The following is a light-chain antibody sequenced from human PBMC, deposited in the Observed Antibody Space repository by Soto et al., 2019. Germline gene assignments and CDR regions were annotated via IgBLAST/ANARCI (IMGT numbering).Light chain of an antibody. J-gene: IGKJ1*01. CDR2: DAS. Sequence: DIQMTQSPSTLSASVGDRVTITCRASQTIFNWLAWYQRKPGRAPNLLIYDASSLQSGVPSTFSGSGSGTEFAPTISSLQPGDFATYYCQQYNSYPWTFGQGTKVEIK. CDR1: QTIFNW. CDR3: QQYNSYPWT. V-gene: IGKV1-5*01.